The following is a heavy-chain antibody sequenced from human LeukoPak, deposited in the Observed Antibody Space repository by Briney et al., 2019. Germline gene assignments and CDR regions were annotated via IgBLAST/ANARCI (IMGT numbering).Heavy chain of an antibody. J-gene: IGHJ6*02. Sequence: PGGSLRLSCAASGFTFDDYGMSWVRQAPGKGLEWVSGINWNGGSTGYADSVKGRFTISRDNAKNSLYLQMNSLRAEDTAVYYCARPSSRSSWYLGMDVWGQGTTVTVSS. CDR1: GFTFDDYG. D-gene: IGHD6-13*01. V-gene: IGHV3-20*04. CDR3: ARPSSRSSWYLGMDV. CDR2: INWNGGST.